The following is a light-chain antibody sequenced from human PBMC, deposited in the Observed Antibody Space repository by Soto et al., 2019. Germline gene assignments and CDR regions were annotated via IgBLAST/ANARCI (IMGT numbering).Light chain of an antibody. CDR3: QQYGSSPT. Sequence: EIVWTQSSGTMSLSPGERATPSGLASQSVGSGYFAWYQHKPGQDPRLLIYGASSRATGIPDRFSGSGSGTDFTLTISRLEPEDFAVYYCQQYGSSPTFGQGTRLEI. CDR2: GAS. J-gene: IGKJ5*01. CDR1: QSVGSGY. V-gene: IGKV3-20*01.